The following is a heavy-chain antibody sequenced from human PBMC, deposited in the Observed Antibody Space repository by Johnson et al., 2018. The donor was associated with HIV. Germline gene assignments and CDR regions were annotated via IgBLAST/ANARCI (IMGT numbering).Heavy chain of an antibody. CDR3: AREEDTAMVTSGAFDI. CDR1: GFTVSTNY. J-gene: IGHJ3*02. V-gene: IGHV3-30-3*01. CDR2: ISYDGSNK. Sequence: QVQLVESGGGLVQPGGSLRLSCAASGFTVSTNYMGWVRQAPGQGLEWVAVISYDGSNKYYADSVKGRFTISRDNSKNTLYLQMNSLRAEDTAVYYCAREEDTAMVTSGAFDIWGQGTMVTVSS. D-gene: IGHD5-18*01.